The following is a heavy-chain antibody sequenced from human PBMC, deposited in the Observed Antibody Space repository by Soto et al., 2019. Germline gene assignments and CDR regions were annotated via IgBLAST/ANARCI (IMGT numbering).Heavy chain of an antibody. CDR1: GGSISSGGYY. J-gene: IGHJ5*02. CDR3: AREFLPAAMRYNWFDP. CDR2: IYYSGST. V-gene: IGHV4-31*03. D-gene: IGHD2-2*01. Sequence: QVQLQESGPGLVKPSQTLSLTCTVSGGSISSGGYYWSWIRQPPGKGLERIGYIYYSGSTYYNPSLKRRVTRSVDSSKTQFSLKLGSVTAADTAVYYCAREFLPAAMRYNWFDPWGQGTLVTVSS.